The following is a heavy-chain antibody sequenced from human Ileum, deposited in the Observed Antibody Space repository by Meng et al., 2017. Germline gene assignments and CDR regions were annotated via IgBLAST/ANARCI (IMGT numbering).Heavy chain of an antibody. CDR1: GDSVSSNSAA. CDR3: ARQWLVLDAFDI. V-gene: IGHV6-1*01. J-gene: IGHJ3*02. Sequence: QTRSLTGAISGDSVSSNSAAWNWIRQSPSRGLEWLGRTYYRSKWYNDYAVSVKSRITINPDTSKNQFSLQLNSVTPEDTAVYYCARQWLVLDAFDIWGQGTMVTVSS. D-gene: IGHD6-19*01. CDR2: TYYRSKWYN.